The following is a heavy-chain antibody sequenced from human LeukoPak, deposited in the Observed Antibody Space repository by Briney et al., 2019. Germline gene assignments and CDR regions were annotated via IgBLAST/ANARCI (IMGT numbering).Heavy chain of an antibody. CDR1: GFTFSRYS. J-gene: IGHJ3*02. CDR2: ISSSSSYI. V-gene: IGHV3-21*01. CDR3: ARLSRLLWFGETHAFDI. Sequence: GGSLRLSCEASGFTFSRYSMNWVRQAPGKGLEWVSSISSSSSYIYYADSVKGRFTISRDNAKNSLYLQMNSLRAEDTAVYYCARLSRLLWFGETHAFDIWGQGTMVTVSS. D-gene: IGHD3-10*01.